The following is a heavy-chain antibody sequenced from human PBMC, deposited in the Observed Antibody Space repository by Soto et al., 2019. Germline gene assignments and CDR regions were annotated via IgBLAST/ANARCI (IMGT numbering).Heavy chain of an antibody. D-gene: IGHD1-7*01. V-gene: IGHV1-18*01. CDR2: ISAYNGNT. J-gene: IGHJ3*02. CDR3: AREGPRYNWNYHDAFDI. CDR1: GYTFTSYG. Sequence: GASVKVSCKASGYTFTSYGISWVRQAPGQGLEWMGWISAYNGNTNYAQKLQGRVTMTTDTSTSTAYMELRSLRSDDTAVYYCAREGPRYNWNYHDAFDIWGQGTMVTVSS.